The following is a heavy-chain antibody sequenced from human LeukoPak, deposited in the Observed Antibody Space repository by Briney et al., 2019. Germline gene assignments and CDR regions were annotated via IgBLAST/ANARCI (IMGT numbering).Heavy chain of an antibody. J-gene: IGHJ6*03. CDR1: GFTFSSYA. CDR3: ARDSWIQLWSSYYYYYMDV. D-gene: IGHD5-18*01. V-gene: IGHV3-30*04. CDR2: ISYDGSNK. Sequence: GGSLRLPCAASGFTFSSYAMHWVRQAPGKGLEWVAVISYDGSNKYYADSVKGRFTISRDNSKNTLYLQMNSLRAEDTAVYYCARDSWIQLWSSYYYYYMDVWGKGTTVTVSS.